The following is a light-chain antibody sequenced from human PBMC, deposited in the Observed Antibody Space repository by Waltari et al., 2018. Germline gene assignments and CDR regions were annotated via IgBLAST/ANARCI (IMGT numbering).Light chain of an antibody. CDR3: CSYADRYTWV. Sequence: QSALTQPRSVSGSPGQSVTISCTGTSSDVGDYNYVSWYQQHPGKAPKLMIYDLSKRPSGVPDRFSGSKSVNTASLTISGLQAEDDAAYYCCSYADRYTWVFGGGTKLTVL. CDR1: SSDVGDYNY. J-gene: IGLJ3*02. CDR2: DLS. V-gene: IGLV2-11*01.